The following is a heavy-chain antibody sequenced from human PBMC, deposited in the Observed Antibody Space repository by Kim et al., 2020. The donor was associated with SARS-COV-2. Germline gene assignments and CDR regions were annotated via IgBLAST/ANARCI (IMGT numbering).Heavy chain of an antibody. D-gene: IGHD4-17*01. CDR2: TSYDGSNK. Sequence: GGSLRLSCAASGFIFSDYGMHWVRQAPGKGLEWVAVTSYDGSNKWYADSVKGRFTVSRDNSKNKVFPQMNSLRAEDTAVYYCAKGGENAGDYGDFFDYWGQGTLLSLS. CDR3: AKGGENAGDYGDFFDY. J-gene: IGHJ4*02. CDR1: GFIFSDYG. V-gene: IGHV3-30*18.